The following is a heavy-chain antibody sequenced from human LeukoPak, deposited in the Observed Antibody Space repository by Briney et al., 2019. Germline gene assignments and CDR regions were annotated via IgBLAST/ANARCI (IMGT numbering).Heavy chain of an antibody. J-gene: IGHJ4*02. CDR1: GGTFSSYA. CDR3: ASEDCSGGSCPLDY. V-gene: IGHV1-69*04. D-gene: IGHD2-15*01. CDR2: IIPILGIA. Sequence: SVKVSCKASGGTFSSYAISWVRQAPGQGLEWMGRIIPILGIANYAQRFQGRVTITADKSTSTAYMELSSLRSEDTAVYYCASEDCSGGSCPLDYWGQGTLVTVSS.